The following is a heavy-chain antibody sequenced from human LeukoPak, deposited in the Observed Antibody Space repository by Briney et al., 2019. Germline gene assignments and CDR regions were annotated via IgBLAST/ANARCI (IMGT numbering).Heavy chain of an antibody. J-gene: IGHJ4*02. D-gene: IGHD6-19*01. Sequence: SGSTNYNPSLKSRVTISVDKSKNQFSLKLSSVTAADTAVYYCARGVGDSSGWYSHPKPFDYWGQGTLVTVSS. V-gene: IGHV4-4*02. CDR3: ARGVGDSSGWYSHPKPFDY. CDR2: SGST.